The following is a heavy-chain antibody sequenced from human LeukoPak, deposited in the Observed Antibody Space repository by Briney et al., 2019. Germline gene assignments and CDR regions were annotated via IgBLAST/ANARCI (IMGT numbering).Heavy chain of an antibody. V-gene: IGHV1-3*01. Sequence: ASAKVSCKASGYTFTSYAMHWVRQAPGQRLEWMGWINAGNGNTKYSQKFQGRVTITRDTSASTAYMELSSLRSEDTAVYYCARESPDDYVWGSYRYPLDYWGQGTLLTVSS. J-gene: IGHJ4*02. D-gene: IGHD3-16*02. CDR2: INAGNGNT. CDR1: GYTFTSYA. CDR3: ARESPDDYVWGSYRYPLDY.